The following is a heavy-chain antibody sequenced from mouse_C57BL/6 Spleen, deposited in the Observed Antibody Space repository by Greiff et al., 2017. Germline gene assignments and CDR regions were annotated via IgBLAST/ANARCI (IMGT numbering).Heavy chain of an antibody. CDR2: ISYDGSN. Sequence: DVKLVESGPGLVKPSQSLSLTCSVTGYSITSGYYWNWIRQFPGNKLEWMGYISYDGSNNYNPSLKNRISITRDTSKNQFFLKLNSVTTEDTATYYCAREEELGIWFAYWGQGTLVTVSA. D-gene: IGHD4-1*01. CDR1: GYSITSGYY. CDR3: AREEELGIWFAY. V-gene: IGHV3-6*01. J-gene: IGHJ3*01.